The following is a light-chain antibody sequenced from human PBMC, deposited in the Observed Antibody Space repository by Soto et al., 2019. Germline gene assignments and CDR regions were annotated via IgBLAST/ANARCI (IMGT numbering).Light chain of an antibody. CDR3: SSYTTINKRACV. CDR1: SGGIGIYNR. J-gene: IGLJ1*01. CDR2: EVT. V-gene: IGLV2-14*01. Sequence: QSALTQPASVSGSPGQSMTLSFTGTSGGIGIYNRVSWYQQHPGKAPKLIIYEVTDRPSGVSNRFSGSKSGNTASLTISGLQAEDEAEYYCSSYTTINKRACVFGTRTKLTVL.